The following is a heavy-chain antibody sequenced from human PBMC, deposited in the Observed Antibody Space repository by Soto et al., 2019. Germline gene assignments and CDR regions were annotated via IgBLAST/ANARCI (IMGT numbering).Heavy chain of an antibody. J-gene: IGHJ6*03. V-gene: IGHV3-23*01. CDR2: ISGSGGST. CDR3: WWAPSTSGEDYYYYYYMDV. Sequence: GGSLRLSCAASGFTFSSYAMSWVRQAPGKGLEWVSAISGSGGSTYYADSVKGRFTISRDNSKNTLYLQMNSLRAEDTAVYYCWWAPSTSGEDYYYYYYMDVWGKGTTVTVSS. CDR1: GFTFSSYA. D-gene: IGHD3-16*01.